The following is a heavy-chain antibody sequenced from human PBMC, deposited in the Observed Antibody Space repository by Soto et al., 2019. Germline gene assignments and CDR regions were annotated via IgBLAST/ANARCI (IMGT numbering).Heavy chain of an antibody. CDR3: AKDETGGVVVPLGIWSYYYAMGV. D-gene: IGHD2-2*01. CDR1: GFTFSTYA. V-gene: IGHV3-23*01. Sequence: EVQLLESGGGLEQPGGSLRLSCAASGFTFSTYAMTWVRQAPGKGLEWVSTISGAGDNTYYADSVKGRFTISRDNSKNKVYLQMNSLRAEDTAVYFCAKDETGGVVVPLGIWSYYYAMGVWGQGTTVTVSS. CDR2: ISGAGDNT. J-gene: IGHJ6*02.